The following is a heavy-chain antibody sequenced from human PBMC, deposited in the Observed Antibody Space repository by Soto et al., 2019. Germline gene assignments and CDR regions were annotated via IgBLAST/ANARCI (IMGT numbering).Heavy chain of an antibody. CDR2: IKQDGSEK. CDR3: AKDGSGSYYTPPWYFDL. V-gene: IGHV3-7*04. CDR1: GFTFSSYW. Sequence: VQLVESGGGLVQPGGSLRLSCAASGFTFSSYWMSWVRQAPGKGLEWVANIKQDGSEKYYVDFVKGRFTIARDNAKNSLYLQMNSLRAEDTAVYYCAKDGSGSYYTPPWYFDLWGRGTLVTVSS. J-gene: IGHJ2*01. D-gene: IGHD3-10*01.